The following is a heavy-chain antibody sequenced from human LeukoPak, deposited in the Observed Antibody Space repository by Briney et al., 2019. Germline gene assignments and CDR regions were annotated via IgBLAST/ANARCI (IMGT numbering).Heavy chain of an antibody. D-gene: IGHD3-9*01. CDR1: GYTLTDYY. V-gene: IGHV1-2*02. J-gene: IGHJ5*02. CDR2: INPNTGGT. Sequence: GASVKVSCKPSGYTLTDYYLHWVRQAPGQGPEWMGWINPNTGGTHSPQKFQGRVTMTRDTSISTAYMELSRLRSDDTAVYYCARGRNYDILTGYRGYWFDPWGQGTLVTVSS. CDR3: ARGRNYDILTGYRGYWFDP.